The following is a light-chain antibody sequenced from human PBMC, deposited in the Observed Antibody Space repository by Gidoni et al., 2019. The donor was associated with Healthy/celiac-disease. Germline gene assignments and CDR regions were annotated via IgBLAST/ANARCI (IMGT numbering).Light chain of an antibody. Sequence: QSVLTQPPSASGTPGQRVTISCSGSSSNIGSNTVHWYQQLPGTAPKLLIYSNNQRPSGVPDRFSGSKSCTSASLAISGLQSEDEADYYCAACDDSLNGWVFGGGTKLTVL. CDR1: SSNIGSNT. CDR3: AACDDSLNGWV. V-gene: IGLV1-44*01. CDR2: SNN. J-gene: IGLJ3*02.